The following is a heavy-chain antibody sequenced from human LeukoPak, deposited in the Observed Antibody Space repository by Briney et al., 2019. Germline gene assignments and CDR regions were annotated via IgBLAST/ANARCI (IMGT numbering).Heavy chain of an antibody. Sequence: PSETLSLTCTVSGGSISSYYWSWIRQPPGKGREGIGYIYYSGSTNYNPSLKSRVTISVDTSKNQFSLKLSSVTAADTAVYYCARDNSVRDEAWWFNPWGQGTLVTVSS. D-gene: IGHD5-24*01. V-gene: IGHV4-59*01. J-gene: IGHJ5*02. CDR2: IYYSGST. CDR3: ARDNSVRDEAWWFNP. CDR1: GGSISSYY.